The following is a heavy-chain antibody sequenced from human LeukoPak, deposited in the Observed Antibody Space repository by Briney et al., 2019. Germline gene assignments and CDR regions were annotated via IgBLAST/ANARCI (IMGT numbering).Heavy chain of an antibody. V-gene: IGHV4-39*07. D-gene: IGHD2/OR15-2a*01. J-gene: IGHJ4*02. CDR3: ARQSSPFYFVDY. Sequence: SETLSLTCTVSGGSISINSYYWDWIRQSPGKGLEWLGSLYFRGNTYYNPSLKSRVSMSVDTSKNQFSLRLKSVTAADTAVYFCARQSSPFYFVDYWGQGIPVTVSS. CDR2: LYFRGNT. CDR1: GGSISINSYY.